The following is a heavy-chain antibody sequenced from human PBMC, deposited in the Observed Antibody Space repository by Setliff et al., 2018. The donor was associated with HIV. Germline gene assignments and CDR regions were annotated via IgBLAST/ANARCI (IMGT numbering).Heavy chain of an antibody. J-gene: IGHJ4*01. D-gene: IGHD5-18*01. CDR2: IYYSGST. Sequence: SETLSLTCTVSGGSISHHYWSWIRQTPGKGLEWIGSIYYSGSTNYNPSLKSRVIISVDSSKNEFSLNLRSVTAADTAVYYCARQTSYDRGYSYCFDEWGHGTLVTVSS. V-gene: IGHV4-59*11. CDR3: ARQTSYDRGYSYCFDE. CDR1: GGSISHHY.